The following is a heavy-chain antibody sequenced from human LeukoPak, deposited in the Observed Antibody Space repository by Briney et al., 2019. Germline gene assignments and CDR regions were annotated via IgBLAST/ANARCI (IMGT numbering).Heavy chain of an antibody. J-gene: IGHJ4*02. V-gene: IGHV4-59*01. CDR1: GGSISSYY. CDR3: ARDRGDYDSSGYYGYFDY. D-gene: IGHD3-22*01. Sequence: SETLSLTCTISGGSISSYYWTWIRQPPGKGLEWIGYIYYSGSTNYNPSLKSRVTISVDTSKNQFSLKLSSVTAADTAVYYRARDRGDYDSSGYYGYFDYWGQGALVTVSS. CDR2: IYYSGST.